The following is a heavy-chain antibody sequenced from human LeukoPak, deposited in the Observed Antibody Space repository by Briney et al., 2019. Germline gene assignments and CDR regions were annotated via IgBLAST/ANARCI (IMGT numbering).Heavy chain of an antibody. CDR2: ISSSSSYI. D-gene: IGHD1-1*01. V-gene: IGHV3-21*04. CDR3: AKDRYPDSYWYFDL. CDR1: GFTFSSYS. Sequence: GGSLRLSCAASGFTFSSYSMDWVRQAPGKGLEWVSSISSSSSYIYYADSVKGRFTISRDNAKNSLYLQMNSLRAEDTALYYCAKDRYPDSYWYFDLWGRGTLVTVSS. J-gene: IGHJ2*01.